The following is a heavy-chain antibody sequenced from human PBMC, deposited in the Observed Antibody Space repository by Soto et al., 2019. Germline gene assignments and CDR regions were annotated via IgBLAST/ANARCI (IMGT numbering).Heavy chain of an antibody. CDR1: GFSLSTSGAG. D-gene: IGHD4-4*01. CDR3: AHRLTTVTTSNYMDV. Sequence: SGPTLVNPTQTLSLTCTFSGFSLSTSGAGVGWIRKPPGKALEWLALIYWDDDKRYSPSLKSRLTITKDTSKNQVVLTMTNMDPVDTATYYCAHRLTTVTTSNYMDVWGKGTTVTVSS. V-gene: IGHV2-5*02. CDR2: IYWDDDK. J-gene: IGHJ6*03.